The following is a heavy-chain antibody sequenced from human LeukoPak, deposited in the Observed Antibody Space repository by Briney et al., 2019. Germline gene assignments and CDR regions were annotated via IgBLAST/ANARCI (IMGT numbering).Heavy chain of an antibody. CDR2: INPNSGGT. Sequence: ASVKVSCKASGYTFTDYYMHWVRQAPGQGLEWMGWINPNSGGTNYAQNFQGRVTMTRDTSISTAFLELSRLRSDDTAVYYCARGSTRDSSGWYGPGKWFDPWGQGTLVTVSS. V-gene: IGHV1-2*02. CDR1: GYTFTDYY. J-gene: IGHJ5*02. CDR3: ARGSTRDSSGWYGPGKWFDP. D-gene: IGHD6-19*01.